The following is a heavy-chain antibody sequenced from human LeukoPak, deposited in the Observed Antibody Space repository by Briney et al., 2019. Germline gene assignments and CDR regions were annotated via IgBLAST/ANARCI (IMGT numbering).Heavy chain of an antibody. V-gene: IGHV3-64*01. J-gene: IGHJ4*02. CDR2: ISSNGGST. Sequence: GGSLRLSCAASGFTFSSYAMHWVRQAPGKGLEYVSAISSNGGSTYYANSVKGRFTISRDNSKNTLYLQMGSLRAEDMAVYYCARSQGYSGYDYYFDYWGQGTLVTVSS. CDR1: GFTFSSYA. CDR3: ARSQGYSGYDYYFDY. D-gene: IGHD5-12*01.